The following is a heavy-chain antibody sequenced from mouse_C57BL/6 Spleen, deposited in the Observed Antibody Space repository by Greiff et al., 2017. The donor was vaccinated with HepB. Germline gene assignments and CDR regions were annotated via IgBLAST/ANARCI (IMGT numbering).Heavy chain of an antibody. Sequence: QVQLQQPGAELVRPGSSVKLSYKASGYTFTSYWMDWVKQRPGQGLEWIGNIYPSDSETHYNQKFKDKATLTVDKSSSTAYMQLSSLTSEDSAVYYCAREGFYDYDGEDYWGQGTSVTVSS. V-gene: IGHV1-61*01. CDR3: AREGFYDYDGEDY. CDR2: IYPSDSET. CDR1: GYTFTSYW. J-gene: IGHJ4*01. D-gene: IGHD2-4*01.